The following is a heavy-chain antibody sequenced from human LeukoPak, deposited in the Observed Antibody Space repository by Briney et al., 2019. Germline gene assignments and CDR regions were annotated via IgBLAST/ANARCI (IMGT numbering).Heavy chain of an antibody. CDR1: GVSISSSSYY. CDR2: IYHSGST. Sequence: SETLSLTCTVSGVSISSSSYYWGWIRQPPGKGLEWIGSIYHSGSTNYNPSLKSRVTISVDTSKNQFSLNLSSVTAADTAVYYCARDAVGGYLRNFDYWGQGTLVTVSS. D-gene: IGHD1-26*01. J-gene: IGHJ4*02. CDR3: ARDAVGGYLRNFDY. V-gene: IGHV4-39*07.